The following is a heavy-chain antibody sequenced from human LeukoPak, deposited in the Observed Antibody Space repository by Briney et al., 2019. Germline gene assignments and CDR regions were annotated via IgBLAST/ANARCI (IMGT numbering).Heavy chain of an antibody. J-gene: IGHJ6*04. CDR2: ISYDGSNK. CDR3: AKVILLFNYYDNCYMDD. D-gene: IGHD3-22*01. CDR1: GFTFSSYG. V-gene: IGHV3-30*18. Sequence: TGGSLRLSCAASGFTFSSYGMHWVRQAPGKGLEWVAVISYDGSNKYYADSVKVRFTISKDNSKNTLYLHMNRVRDEATAVYYCAKVILLFNYYDNCYMDDWGKGTMVTVSS.